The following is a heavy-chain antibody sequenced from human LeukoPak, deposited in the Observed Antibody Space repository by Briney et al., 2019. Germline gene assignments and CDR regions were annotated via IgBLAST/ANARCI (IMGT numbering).Heavy chain of an antibody. Sequence: GASVKVSCKASGYTFTGYYMHWVRQAPGQGLEWMGWINPDSGGTNYAQKFQGRVTMTRDTSISTAYMELSRLRSDDTAVYYCARGRIQLWSPSYYFDYWGQGTLVTVSS. J-gene: IGHJ4*02. CDR3: ARGRIQLWSPSYYFDY. D-gene: IGHD5-18*01. V-gene: IGHV1-2*02. CDR1: GYTFTGYY. CDR2: INPDSGGT.